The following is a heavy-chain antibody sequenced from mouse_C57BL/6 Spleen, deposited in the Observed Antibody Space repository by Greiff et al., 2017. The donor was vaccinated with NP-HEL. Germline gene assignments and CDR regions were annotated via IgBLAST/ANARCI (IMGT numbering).Heavy chain of an antibody. Sequence: EVQLQESGGDLVKPGGSLKLSCAASGFTFSSYGMSWVRQTPDKRLEWVATISSGGSYTYYPDSVKGRFTISRDNAKNTLYLQMSSLKSEDTAMYYCARLVYDGPFAYWGQGTLVTVSA. D-gene: IGHD2-3*01. J-gene: IGHJ3*01. CDR3: ARLVYDGPFAY. CDR2: ISSGGSYT. V-gene: IGHV5-6*01. CDR1: GFTFSSYG.